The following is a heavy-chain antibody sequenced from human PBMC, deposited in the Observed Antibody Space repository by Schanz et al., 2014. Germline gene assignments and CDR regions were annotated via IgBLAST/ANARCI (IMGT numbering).Heavy chain of an antibody. Sequence: QLHLQESGPGLVKPSGTLSLTCTVFGGSISSNNWWSWVRQSPWKGLEWIGEMYHSGSTNYNPSLKRRVTMSVDLSNNQFSLKLTSVTAADTAVYYCAAGSYDYVWGSAVWGQGTTVIVSS. D-gene: IGHD3-16*01. CDR1: GGSISSNNW. CDR3: AAGSYDYVWGSAV. CDR2: MYHSGST. V-gene: IGHV4-4*02. J-gene: IGHJ6*02.